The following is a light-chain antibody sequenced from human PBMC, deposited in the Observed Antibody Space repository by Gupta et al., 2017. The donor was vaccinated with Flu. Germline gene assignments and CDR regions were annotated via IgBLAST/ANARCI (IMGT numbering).Light chain of an antibody. CDR3: HQYYTYPWT. CDR1: QNIRNW. Sequence: DIQMTQSPSTLAVSVGDRVTITCRASQNIRNWLACYQQKPGTAPQLLIYVTATLELWVPSRFSGSGSGIEFTLPISGLQHDEFATDYCHQYYTYPWTFGQGTKVEIK. CDR2: VTA. V-gene: IGKV1-5*03. J-gene: IGKJ1*01.